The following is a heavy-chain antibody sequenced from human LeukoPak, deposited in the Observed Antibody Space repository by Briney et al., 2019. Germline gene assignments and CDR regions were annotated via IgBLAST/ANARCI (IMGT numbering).Heavy chain of an antibody. J-gene: IGHJ4*02. CDR3: ARAGNFDSGGYYYGIDY. D-gene: IGHD3-22*01. CDR1: GFTFSSYG. CDR2: IWYDGSNE. Sequence: PGRSLRLSCAASGFTFSSYGLHWVRQAPGKGLEWVAVIWYDGSNEYYADSVKGRFTISRDDSKNTPYLQMNSLRAEDTAVYYCARAGNFDSGGYYYGIDYWGQGTLVTVSS. V-gene: IGHV3-33*01.